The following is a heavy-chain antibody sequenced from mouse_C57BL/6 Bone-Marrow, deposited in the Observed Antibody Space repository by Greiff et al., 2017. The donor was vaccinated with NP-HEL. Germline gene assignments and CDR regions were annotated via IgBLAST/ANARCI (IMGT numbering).Heavy chain of an antibody. V-gene: IGHV7-1*01. CDR1: GFTFSDFY. CDR2: SRNKANDYTT. D-gene: IGHD4-1*01. Sequence: DVMLVESGGGLVQSGRSLRLSCATSGFTFSDFYMEWVRQAPGKGLEWIAASRNKANDYTTEYSASVKGRFIVSRDTSQSILYLQMNALRAEDTAIYYCARDGTGTAGYFDVWGTGTTVTVSS. CDR3: ARDGTGTAGYFDV. J-gene: IGHJ1*03.